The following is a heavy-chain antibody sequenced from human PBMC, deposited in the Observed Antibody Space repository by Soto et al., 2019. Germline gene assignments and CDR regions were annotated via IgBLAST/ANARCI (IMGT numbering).Heavy chain of an antibody. J-gene: IGHJ1*01. Sequence: EVQLLESGGGLVQPGGSLRLSCVASGFTFSDYAMTWVCQAPGKGLEWVSVISATGATTYYADSVRGRFTISRDNSRNTLNLQINDLRVEDTAVIYCAKGRKSTEKDIAVMLAAASSIQHWGQGTLGTVSS. CDR2: ISATGATT. V-gene: IGHV3-23*01. D-gene: IGHD2-15*01. CDR1: GFTFSDYA. CDR3: AKGRKSTEKDIAVMLAAASSIQH.